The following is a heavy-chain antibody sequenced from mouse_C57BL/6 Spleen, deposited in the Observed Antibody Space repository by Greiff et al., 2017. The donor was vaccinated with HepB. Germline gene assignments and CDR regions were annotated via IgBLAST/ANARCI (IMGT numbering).Heavy chain of an antibody. Sequence: EVQLQQSGTVLARPGASVKMSCKTSGYTFTSYWMHWVKQRPGQGLEWIGAIYPGNSDTSSNQKFKGQAKLTAVTSASTAYMELSSLTNEDSAVYYCTRDPNWDESYWGQGTTLTVSS. D-gene: IGHD4-1*01. V-gene: IGHV1-5*01. CDR3: TRDPNWDESY. J-gene: IGHJ2*01. CDR1: GYTFTSYW. CDR2: IYPGNSDT.